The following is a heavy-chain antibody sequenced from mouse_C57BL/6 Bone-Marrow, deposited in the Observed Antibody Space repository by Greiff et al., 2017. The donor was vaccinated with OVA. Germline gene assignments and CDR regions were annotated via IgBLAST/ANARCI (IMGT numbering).Heavy chain of an antibody. CDR3: AKKDYYGSSVWYFEV. CDR1: GFSLTSYG. J-gene: IGHJ1*03. D-gene: IGHD1-1*01. Sequence: VKLQESGPGLVQPSQSLSITCTVSGFSLTSYGVHWVRQPPGKGLEWLGVIWSGGSTDYNAAFISRLSISKDNSKSQVFFKMNSLQADDTALYYCAKKDYYGSSVWYFEVWGTGTTVTVSS. V-gene: IGHV2-4*01. CDR2: IWSGGST.